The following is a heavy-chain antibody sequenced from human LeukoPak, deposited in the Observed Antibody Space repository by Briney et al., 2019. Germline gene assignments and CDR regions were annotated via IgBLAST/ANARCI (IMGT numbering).Heavy chain of an antibody. J-gene: IGHJ4*02. CDR2: INHSGST. Sequence: PSETLSLICAVYGGFFSGYYWSWIRQPPGKGLEWIGEINHSGSTNYNPSLKGRVTISVDTSKNQFSLKLSSVTAADTAVYYCARTAIAVAGTPFDYWGQGTLVTVSS. V-gene: IGHV4-34*01. CDR3: ARTAIAVAGTPFDY. CDR1: GGFFSGYY. D-gene: IGHD6-19*01.